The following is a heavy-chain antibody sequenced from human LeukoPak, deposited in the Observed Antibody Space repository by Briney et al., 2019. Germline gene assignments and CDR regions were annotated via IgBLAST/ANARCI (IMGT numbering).Heavy chain of an antibody. J-gene: IGHJ3*02. CDR1: GGSFSGYY. CDR3: ARERAPTANYDSSGYYPSDAFDI. V-gene: IGHV4-34*01. D-gene: IGHD3-22*01. Sequence: SETLSLTCAVYGGSFSGYYWSWIRQPPGKGLEWIGEINHSGSTNYNPSLKSRVTISVDTSKNQFSLKLSSVTAADTAVYYCARERAPTANYDSSGYYPSDAFDIWGQGTMVTVSS. CDR2: INHSGST.